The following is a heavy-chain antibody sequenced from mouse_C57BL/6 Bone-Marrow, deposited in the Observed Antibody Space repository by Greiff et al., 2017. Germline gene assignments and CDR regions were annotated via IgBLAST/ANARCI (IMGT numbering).Heavy chain of an antibody. CDR2: IYPGSGST. D-gene: IGHD2-1*01. V-gene: IGHV1-55*01. J-gene: IGHJ3*01. Sequence: QVQLQQSGAELVKPGASVKMSCKASGYTFTSYWITWVKQRPGQGLEWIGDIYPGSGSTNYNEKFKSKATLTVDTSSSTAYMLLSSLTSEDSAVYYCASTLIAYWGQGTLVTVSA. CDR1: GYTFTSYW. CDR3: ASTLIAY.